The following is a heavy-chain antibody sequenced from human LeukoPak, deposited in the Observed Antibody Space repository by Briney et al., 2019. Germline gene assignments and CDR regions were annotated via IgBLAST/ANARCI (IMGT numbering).Heavy chain of an antibody. V-gene: IGHV3-23*01. CDR2: ITSGANT. Sequence: GGSLKLSCAASGFTFNTYAMSWVRQAPGKGLEWVSGITSGANTYYADSVKGRFTISRDNSENTLNLQMNSLRAEDTAIYYCAKARAGDITAAFNYWGQGTLVTVSS. CDR3: AKARAGDITAAFNY. D-gene: IGHD6-13*01. CDR1: GFTFNTYA. J-gene: IGHJ4*02.